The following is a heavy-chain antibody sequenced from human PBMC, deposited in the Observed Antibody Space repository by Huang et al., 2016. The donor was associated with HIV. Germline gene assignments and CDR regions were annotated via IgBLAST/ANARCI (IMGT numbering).Heavy chain of an antibody. J-gene: IGHJ6*03. CDR3: ARDVGYSSGWYTYYYRDV. Sequence: DVRLVEFGGGPEQRGGSLRLSCVASGFSFRASRMNWVRQAPGKGLEWVSSISASSYVIDYVDSVWGRFTVSRDNATDSLYLVMNKLRGADTAIYYCARDVGYSSGWYTYYYRDVWGEGTAVTVSS. CDR1: GFSFRASR. V-gene: IGHV3-48*01. CDR2: ISASSYVI. D-gene: IGHD6-13*01.